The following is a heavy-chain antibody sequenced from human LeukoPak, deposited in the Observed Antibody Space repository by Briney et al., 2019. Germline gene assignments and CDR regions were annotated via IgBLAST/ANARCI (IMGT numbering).Heavy chain of an antibody. J-gene: IGHJ4*02. CDR3: ARGIGDSGIYLDIEYYFDY. D-gene: IGHD1-26*01. CDR1: GGSISSDY. V-gene: IGHV4-59*01. Sequence: SETLSLTCTVSGGSISSDYWSWIRQPPGKGLEWIGYIYYSGSTNYNLSLKSRVTISLDTSKNQFSLRLSAVTAADTAVYYCARGIGDSGIYLDIEYYFDYWGQGTLVTVSS. CDR2: IYYSGST.